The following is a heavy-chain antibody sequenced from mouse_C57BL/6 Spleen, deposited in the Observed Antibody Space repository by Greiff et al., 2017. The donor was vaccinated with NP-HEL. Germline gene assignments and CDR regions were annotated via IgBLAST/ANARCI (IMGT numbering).Heavy chain of an antibody. D-gene: IGHD1-1*01. J-gene: IGHJ1*03. CDR3: TRTDYGSSYWYFDV. Sequence: VQLQQSGAELVRPGASVTLSCKASGYTFTDYEMHWVKQTPVHGLEWIGAIDPETGGTAYNQKFKGKAILTADKSSSTAYMELRSLTSEDSAVYYCTRTDYGSSYWYFDVWGTGTTVTVSS. CDR1: GYTFTDYE. CDR2: IDPETGGT. V-gene: IGHV1-15*01.